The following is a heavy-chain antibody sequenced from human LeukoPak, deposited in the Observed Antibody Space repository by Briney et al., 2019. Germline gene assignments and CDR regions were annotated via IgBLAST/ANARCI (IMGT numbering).Heavy chain of an antibody. CDR2: IIPISGIA. CDR1: GGTFSSYA. Sequence: APVTVSCKASGGTFSSYAISWVRQAPGQGLEWMGRIIPISGIANYAQKFQGRVTITADKSTSTAYMELSSLRSEDTAVYYCARMTAEGYFDYWGQGTLVTVSS. CDR3: ARMTAEGYFDY. V-gene: IGHV1-69*04. J-gene: IGHJ4*02.